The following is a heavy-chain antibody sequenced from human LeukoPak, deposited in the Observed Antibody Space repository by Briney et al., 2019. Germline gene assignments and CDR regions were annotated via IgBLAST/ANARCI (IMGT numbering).Heavy chain of an antibody. CDR3: ARPKVRGVITDAFDI. J-gene: IGHJ3*02. Sequence: SETLSLTCAVYGGSFSGYYWSWIRQPPGEGLEWIGEINHSGSTNYNPSLKSRVTISVDTSKNQFSLKLSSVTAADTAVYYCARPKVRGVITDAFDIWGQGTMVTVSS. D-gene: IGHD3-10*01. V-gene: IGHV4-34*01. CDR1: GGSFSGYY. CDR2: INHSGST.